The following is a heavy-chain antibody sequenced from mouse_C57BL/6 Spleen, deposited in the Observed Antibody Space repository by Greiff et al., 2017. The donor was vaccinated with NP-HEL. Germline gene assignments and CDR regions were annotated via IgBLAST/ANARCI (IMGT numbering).Heavy chain of an antibody. Sequence: QVQLQQSGAELVRPGTSVKVSCKASGYAFTNYLIEWVKQRPGQGLEWIGVINPGSGGTNYNEKFKGKATLTADKSSSTAYMQLSSLTSEDSAVYFCARSRLRQDYAMDYWGQGTSVTVSS. J-gene: IGHJ4*01. CDR3: ARSRLRQDYAMDY. CDR2: INPGSGGT. D-gene: IGHD2-4*01. V-gene: IGHV1-54*01. CDR1: GYAFTNYL.